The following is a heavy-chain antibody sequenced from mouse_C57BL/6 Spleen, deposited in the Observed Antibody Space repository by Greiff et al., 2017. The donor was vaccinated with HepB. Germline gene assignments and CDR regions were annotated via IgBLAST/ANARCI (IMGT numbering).Heavy chain of an antibody. D-gene: IGHD1-1*01. V-gene: IGHV1-9*01. CDR2: ILPGSGST. Sequence: QVQLQQSGAELMKPGASVKLSCKATGYTFTGYWIEWVKQRPGHGLEWIGEILPGSGSTNYNEKFKGKATFTADTSSNTAYMQLSSLTTEDSAIYYCARERIFTTVVGGWYFDVWGTGTTVTVSS. J-gene: IGHJ1*03. CDR1: GYTFTGYW. CDR3: ARERIFTTVVGGWYFDV.